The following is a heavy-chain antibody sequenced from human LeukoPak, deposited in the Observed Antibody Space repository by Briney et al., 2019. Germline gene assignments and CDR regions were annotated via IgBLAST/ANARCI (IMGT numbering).Heavy chain of an antibody. V-gene: IGHV1-8*01. CDR3: ARAYRIAAAGTYYFDY. Sequence: ASVKVSCKASGYTFTSYDINWVRQATGQGLEWMGWMNPNSGNTGYAQKFQGRVTMTRNTSISTAYMELSSLRSEDTAVYYCARAYRIAAAGTYYFDYWGQGILVTVSS. D-gene: IGHD6-13*01. CDR2: MNPNSGNT. J-gene: IGHJ4*02. CDR1: GYTFTSYD.